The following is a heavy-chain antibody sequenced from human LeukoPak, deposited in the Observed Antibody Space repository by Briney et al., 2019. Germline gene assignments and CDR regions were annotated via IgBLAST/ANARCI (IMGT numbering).Heavy chain of an antibody. CDR2: INHGGST. V-gene: IGHV4-34*01. CDR3: ASPYSSGYSFDY. J-gene: IGHJ4*02. CDR1: GGSFSGYY. D-gene: IGHD3-22*01. Sequence: SETLSLTCAVYGGSFSGYYWSWIRQPPGKGLEWIGEINHGGSTNYNPSLKSRVTISVDTSKNQFSLKLSSVTAADTAVYYCASPYSSGYSFDYWGQGTLVTVSS.